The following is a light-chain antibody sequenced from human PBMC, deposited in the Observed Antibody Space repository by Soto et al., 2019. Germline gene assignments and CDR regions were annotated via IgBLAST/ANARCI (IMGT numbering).Light chain of an antibody. V-gene: IGKV3-15*01. J-gene: IGKJ4*01. Sequence: EIVMTQSPATLSVSPGERATLSCRAGQSISSNLAWYQQKPGQAHRLLIYGASTRATGIPARFSGSGSGTDFTLTISSLEPEDFAVYYCQQRSNWPLTFGGGTKVDIK. CDR3: QQRSNWPLT. CDR1: QSISSN. CDR2: GAS.